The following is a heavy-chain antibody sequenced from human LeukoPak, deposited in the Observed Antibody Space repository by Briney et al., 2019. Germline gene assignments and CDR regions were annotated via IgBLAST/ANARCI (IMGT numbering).Heavy chain of an antibody. V-gene: IGHV3-23*01. CDR1: GFTFSNSW. Sequence: GGSLRLSCAASGFTFSNSWMNWVRQAPGRGLEWVAAISGSGSSTNLADSVKGRCTISRDNSKSTLYLQMNSLRAEDTAVYYCARAINVPNWNRTPYDYWGQGTLVTVSS. J-gene: IGHJ4*02. D-gene: IGHD1-1*01. CDR2: ISGSGSST. CDR3: ARAINVPNWNRTPYDY.